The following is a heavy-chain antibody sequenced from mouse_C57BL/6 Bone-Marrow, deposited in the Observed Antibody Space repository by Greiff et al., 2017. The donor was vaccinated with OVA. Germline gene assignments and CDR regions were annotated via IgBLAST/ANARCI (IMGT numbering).Heavy chain of an antibody. V-gene: IGHV1-52*01. J-gene: IGHJ3*01. CDR2: IDPSDSET. Sequence: QVQLQQPGAELVRPGSSVKLSCKASGYTFTSYWMHWVKQRPIQGLEWIGNIDPSDSETHYNQKFKDKATLTVDKSSSTAYMQLSSLTSEDSAVYYCASGYDPAWFAYWGQGTLVTVSA. CDR3: ASGYDPAWFAY. D-gene: IGHD2-3*01. CDR1: GYTFTSYW.